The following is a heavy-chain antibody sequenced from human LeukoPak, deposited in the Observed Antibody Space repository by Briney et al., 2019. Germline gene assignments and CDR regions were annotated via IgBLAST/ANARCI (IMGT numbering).Heavy chain of an antibody. CDR1: GGSISSYY. Sequence: SETLSLTCTVSGGSISSYYWSWIRQPAGKGLEWIGRIYTSGSTNYNPSLKSRITMSVDTSKNQFSLKLSSVTAADTAVYYCARSGYDFWSGYQALLDYWGQGTLVTVSS. CDR3: ARSGYDFWSGYQALLDY. D-gene: IGHD3-3*01. CDR2: IYTSGST. V-gene: IGHV4-4*07. J-gene: IGHJ4*02.